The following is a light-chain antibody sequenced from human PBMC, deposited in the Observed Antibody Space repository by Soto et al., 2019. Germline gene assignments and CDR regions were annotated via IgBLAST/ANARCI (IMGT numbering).Light chain of an antibody. CDR2: EVT. Sequence: QSALTQRPSASGSPGQSVTISCTGTSSGVGGYNYVSWMRQHPGKAPILIIYEVTKRPSGVPDRFSGSKSGYTASLTVSGLQADEEADYYCISYAGSNNFVVFGGGTKLTFL. CDR3: ISYAGSNNFVV. V-gene: IGLV2-8*01. CDR1: SSGVGGYNY. J-gene: IGLJ2*01.